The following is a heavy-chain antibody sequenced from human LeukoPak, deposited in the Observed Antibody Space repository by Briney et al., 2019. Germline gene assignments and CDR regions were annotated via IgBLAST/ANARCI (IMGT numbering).Heavy chain of an antibody. D-gene: IGHD3-22*01. J-gene: IGHJ4*02. CDR3: ATAGNYYDSSGYCC. CDR1: GYTLTELS. V-gene: IGHV1-24*01. CDR2: FDPEDGET. Sequence: ASVKVSCKVSGYTLTELSMHWVRQAPGKGLERMGGFDPEDGETIYAQKFQGRVTMTEDTSTDTAYMELSSLRSEDTAVYYCATAGNYYDSSGYCCWGQGTLVTVSS.